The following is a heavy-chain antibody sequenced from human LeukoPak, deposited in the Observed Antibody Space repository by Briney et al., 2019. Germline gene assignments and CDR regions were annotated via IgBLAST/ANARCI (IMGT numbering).Heavy chain of an antibody. CDR1: GFTFSSYG. CDR3: ERGSSGEAFDI. CDR2: IWYDGSNK. V-gene: IGHV3-33*01. D-gene: IGHD3-10*01. J-gene: IGHJ3*02. Sequence: GGSLRLSCAASGFTFSSYGMHWVRQAPGKGLEWVAVIWYDGSNKYYADSVKGRFTISRDNSKNTLYLQMNSLRAEDTAVYYCERGSSGEAFDIWGQGTMVTVSS.